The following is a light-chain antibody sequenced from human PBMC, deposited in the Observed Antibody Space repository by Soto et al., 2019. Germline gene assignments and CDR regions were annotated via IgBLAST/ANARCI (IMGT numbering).Light chain of an antibody. Sequence: EIVLKQSPGTLSLSPGERATLSCRASQSVNNYFAWCKQKPAQAPRRLIFDATNRATGLPATFSGSRSGTEFTLTITSREAEDFGVYYCHQRGNWPWLTYGGGTRVEIK. CDR1: QSVNNY. V-gene: IGKV3-11*01. J-gene: IGKJ4*02. CDR2: DAT. CDR3: HQRGNWPWLT.